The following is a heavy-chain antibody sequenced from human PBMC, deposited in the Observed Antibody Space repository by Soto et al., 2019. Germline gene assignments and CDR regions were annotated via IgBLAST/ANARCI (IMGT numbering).Heavy chain of an antibody. Sequence: SVEVSCKASGGTFSSYAISWVRQAPGQRLEWIGWIVVGSGNTNYAQKFQERVTITRDMSTSTAYMELSSLRSEDTAVYYCAADRSMVRGVPPYNWFDPWGQGTLVTVSS. D-gene: IGHD3-10*01. CDR3: AADRSMVRGVPPYNWFDP. CDR1: GGTFSSYA. J-gene: IGHJ5*02. CDR2: IVVGSGNT. V-gene: IGHV1-58*02.